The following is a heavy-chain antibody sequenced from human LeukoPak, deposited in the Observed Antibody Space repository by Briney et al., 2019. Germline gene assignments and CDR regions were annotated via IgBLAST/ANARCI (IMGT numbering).Heavy chain of an antibody. CDR2: INPNSGGT. CDR1: GGTFSSYA. V-gene: IGHV1-2*02. J-gene: IGHJ3*02. D-gene: IGHD4-17*01. Sequence: ASVKVSCKASGGTFSSYAISWVRQAPGQGLEWMGWINPNSGGTNYAQKFQGRVTMTRDTSTSTAYMELSRLRSDDTAVYYCARDNGFGDYGAFDIWGQGTMVTVSS. CDR3: ARDNGFGDYGAFDI.